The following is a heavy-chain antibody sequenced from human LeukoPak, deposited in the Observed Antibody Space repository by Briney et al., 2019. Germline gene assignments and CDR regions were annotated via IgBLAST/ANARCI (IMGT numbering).Heavy chain of an antibody. CDR3: AGPSPDSSSWYYYYYGMDV. Sequence: GASVKVSCKASGYTFTSYGISWVRQAPGQGLEWMGWISAYNGNTNYAQKLQGRVTMTTDTSTSTAYMELRSLRSDDTAVYYCAGPSPDSSSWYYYYYGMDVWGQGTTVTVSS. J-gene: IGHJ6*02. V-gene: IGHV1-18*01. CDR1: GYTFTSYG. D-gene: IGHD6-13*01. CDR2: ISAYNGNT.